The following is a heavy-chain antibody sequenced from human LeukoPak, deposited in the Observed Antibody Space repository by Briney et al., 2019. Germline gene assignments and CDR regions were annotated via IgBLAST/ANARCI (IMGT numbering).Heavy chain of an antibody. Sequence: PSETLSLTCTVSGASISSGDHWWSWIRQSPGTGLEWIGYIYYSGNTYYNPSLKSRVIISVDTSKSQFSLKLTSVTAADTAVYYCARASNLLSGFDYWGQGTLVTVSS. V-gene: IGHV4-30-4*01. CDR3: ARASNLLSGFDY. J-gene: IGHJ4*02. CDR1: GASISSGDHW. D-gene: IGHD3-9*01. CDR2: IYYSGNT.